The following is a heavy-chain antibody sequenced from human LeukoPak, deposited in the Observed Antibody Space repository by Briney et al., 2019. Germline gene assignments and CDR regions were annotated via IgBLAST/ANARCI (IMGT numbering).Heavy chain of an antibody. D-gene: IGHD6-13*01. J-gene: IGHJ5*02. CDR3: TKDRSRQQMWGSVKKWFDP. CDR1: GFTIDDYA. CDR2: ISWDGGRT. Sequence: GGSLRLSCAASGFTIDDYAMHWVRQAPGKGLEWVSLISWDGGRTYSVKGRFTISRDNSKNSLYLQMNSLRDEDTAVYYCTKDRSRQQMWGSVKKWFDPWGQGTLVTVSS. V-gene: IGHV3-43D*03.